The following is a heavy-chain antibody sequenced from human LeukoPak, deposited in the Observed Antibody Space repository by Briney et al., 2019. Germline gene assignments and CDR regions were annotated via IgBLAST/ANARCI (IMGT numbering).Heavy chain of an antibody. CDR3: VTPGPAGDTPFFDS. J-gene: IGHJ4*02. V-gene: IGHV4-39*01. CDR1: GESISRTIYY. D-gene: IGHD3-16*01. CDR2: IYSSGNT. Sequence: PSETLSLTCSVSGESISRTIYYWGWIRQPPGKGLEWIGSIYSSGNTYYNPSLKSRVTISVDTSKNQFSLRLSSVTAADTAVYYCVTPGPAGDTPFFDSWGQGTMVTVSS.